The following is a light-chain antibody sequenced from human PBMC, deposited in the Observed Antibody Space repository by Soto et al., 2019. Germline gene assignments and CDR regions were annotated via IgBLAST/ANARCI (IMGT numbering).Light chain of an antibody. J-gene: IGKJ3*01. CDR1: QGISSY. CDR3: QQYYSYPPA. V-gene: IGKV1-8*01. CDR2: AAS. Sequence: AIRMTQSPSSLSASTGDRVTITCRASQGISSYLAWYQQKPGKAPKLLIYAASTLQSGVPSRFSGSGSGTDFTLTISCLQSEDFATYYCQQYYSYPPAFGPGTKVHI.